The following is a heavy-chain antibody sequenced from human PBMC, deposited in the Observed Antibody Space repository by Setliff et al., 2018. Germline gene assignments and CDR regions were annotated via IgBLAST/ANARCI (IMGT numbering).Heavy chain of an antibody. CDR2: IIPTLLGPA. J-gene: IGHJ6*03. Sequence: SVKVSCKTSGGTFSSNGFSWVRQAPGQGLEWMGGIIPTLLGPATSAQKVQGRVTITADESTSTVFMELSSLRSEDTAVYYCASIPASRRYYYYMDVWGEGTTVTVSS. D-gene: IGHD2-2*01. V-gene: IGHV1-69*13. CDR1: GGTFSSNG. CDR3: ASIPASRRYYYYMDV.